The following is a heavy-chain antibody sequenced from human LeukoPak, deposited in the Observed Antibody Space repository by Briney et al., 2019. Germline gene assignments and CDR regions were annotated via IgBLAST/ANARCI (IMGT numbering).Heavy chain of an antibody. CDR3: ARSPYGSGWYYFDD. V-gene: IGHV4-59*08. D-gene: IGHD6-19*01. CDR1: GGSLRRFY. Sequence: SETLSLTCTVSGGSLRRFYWSWIRPPPRKGLEWIGYTFYSGSTYYNPSLKSRVTISVDTSKNQFSLKLSSVTAADTAVYYCARSPYGSGWYYFDDWGQGTLVTVSS. J-gene: IGHJ4*02. CDR2: TFYSGST.